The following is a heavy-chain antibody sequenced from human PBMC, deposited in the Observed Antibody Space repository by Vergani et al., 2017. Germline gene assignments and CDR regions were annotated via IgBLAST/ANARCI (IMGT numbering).Heavy chain of an antibody. J-gene: IGHJ4*02. Sequence: QVQLQESGPGLAKPSQTLSLTCTVSGGSISSYYWSWIRQPPGKGLEWIGYIYYSGSTNYNPSLKSRVTISVDTSKNQFSLKLSSVTAADTAVYYCARGEDYYDSSGSHDYWGQGTLVTVSS. CDR3: ARGEDYYDSSGSHDY. CDR2: IYYSGST. CDR1: GGSISSYY. D-gene: IGHD3-22*01. V-gene: IGHV4-59*01.